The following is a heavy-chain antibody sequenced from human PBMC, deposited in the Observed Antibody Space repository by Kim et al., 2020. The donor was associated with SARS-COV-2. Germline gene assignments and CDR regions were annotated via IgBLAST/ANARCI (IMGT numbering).Heavy chain of an antibody. V-gene: IGHV3-23*01. D-gene: IGHD3-16*01. J-gene: IGHJ4*01. CDR3: GKCGGSSCLYSYFYC. Sequence: GGSLRLSCAASGFSFSNHDMSWVRRAPGKGLEWVSVISDSSGSIYDADSVKGRFTISRDNSKNTEYLQMNSLRVDNTAVYYCGKCGGSSCLYSYFYCWG. CDR2: ISDSSGSI. CDR1: GFSFSNHD.